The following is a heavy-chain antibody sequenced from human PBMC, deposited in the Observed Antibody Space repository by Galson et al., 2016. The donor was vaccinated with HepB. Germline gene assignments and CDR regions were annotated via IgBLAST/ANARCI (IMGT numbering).Heavy chain of an antibody. CDR1: GFTFSSYW. CDR2: IKQDGSEK. J-gene: IGHJ6*02. Sequence: SLRLSCAASGFTFSSYWMSWVRQAPGKGLEWVANIKQDGSEKYYVDSVKGRFTLSRDNAKNSLSLQMNSLRAEDTAVYYCARDLEEYYDSRRLPYYYYGMDVWGQGTTVTVSS. D-gene: IGHD3-10*01. CDR3: ARDLEEYYDSRRLPYYYYGMDV. V-gene: IGHV3-7*01.